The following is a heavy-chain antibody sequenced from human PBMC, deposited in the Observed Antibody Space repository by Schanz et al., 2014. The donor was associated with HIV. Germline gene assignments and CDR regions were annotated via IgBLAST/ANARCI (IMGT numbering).Heavy chain of an antibody. Sequence: QVQLVQSGAEVKKPGSSVKVSCKASGGSFMNYALSWVRQAPGQGLEWMGGIIPLFGTPHYAHKFQGRVPITADESTSTAYMELSSLTSEDTAIYYCARDGAQRYFDFWGQGTLVSVSS. CDR2: IIPLFGTP. CDR1: GGSFMNYA. CDR3: ARDGAQRYFDF. J-gene: IGHJ4*02. D-gene: IGHD3-9*01. V-gene: IGHV1-69*01.